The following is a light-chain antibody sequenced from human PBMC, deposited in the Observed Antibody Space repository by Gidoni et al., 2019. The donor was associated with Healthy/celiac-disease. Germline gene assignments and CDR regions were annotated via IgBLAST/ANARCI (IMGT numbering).Light chain of an antibody. J-gene: IGKJ2*01. V-gene: IGKV3-15*01. CDR3: QQYNNWPPYT. CDR2: GAS. CDR1: QSVSNS. Sequence: EPVMTQSPATLSVSPGERATLSCRASQSVSNSLAWYQQKPGQGPRLLIYGASTRATGIPARFSGSGSGTEFTLTISSLQSEDFAVYYCQQYNNWPPYTFGQGTKLEIK.